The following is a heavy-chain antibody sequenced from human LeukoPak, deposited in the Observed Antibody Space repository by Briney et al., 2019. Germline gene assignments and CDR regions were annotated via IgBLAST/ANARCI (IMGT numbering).Heavy chain of an antibody. V-gene: IGHV3-7*01. CDR2: IKHNGGEK. Sequence: GGSLRLSCVASGFTFTDYFMSWVRQAPGKGLEWVASIKHNGGEKYYVDSVKGRFTISRDNAKNSLYLEMSSLRVEDTAVYYCARDIVVVPGYGMDVWGQGTTVTVSS. J-gene: IGHJ6*02. CDR1: GFTFTDYF. D-gene: IGHD2-2*01. CDR3: ARDIVVVPGYGMDV.